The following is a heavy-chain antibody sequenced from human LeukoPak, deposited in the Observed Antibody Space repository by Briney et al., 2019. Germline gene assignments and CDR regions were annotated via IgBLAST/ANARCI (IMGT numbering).Heavy chain of an antibody. Sequence: SQTLSLTCAVYGGSFSGYYWSSIRQPPGKGLEWIGEINHSGSTNYNPSLKSRVTISVDTSKNQFSLKLSSVTAADTAVYYCARGHNYSSLYYYYMDVWGKGTTVTVSS. V-gene: IGHV4-34*01. D-gene: IGHD6-13*01. CDR1: GGSFSGYY. J-gene: IGHJ6*03. CDR2: INHSGST. CDR3: ARGHNYSSLYYYYMDV.